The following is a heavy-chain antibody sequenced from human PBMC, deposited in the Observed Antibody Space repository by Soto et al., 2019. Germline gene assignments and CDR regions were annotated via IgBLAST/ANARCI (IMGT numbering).Heavy chain of an antibody. CDR2: IYYSGAT. Sequence: SETLSLTCTVSGGSISSSSYYWGWIRQPPGKGLEWIGKIYYSGATYYNPSLKSRITISIDTSNNQFSLKLTSVTAADTAVYHCARDKITGLFDYWGQGTLVTVSS. D-gene: IGHD2-8*02. J-gene: IGHJ4*02. CDR3: ARDKITGLFDY. CDR1: GGSISSSSYY. V-gene: IGHV4-39*02.